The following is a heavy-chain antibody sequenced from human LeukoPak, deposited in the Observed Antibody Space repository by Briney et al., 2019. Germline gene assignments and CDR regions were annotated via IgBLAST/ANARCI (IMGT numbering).Heavy chain of an antibody. J-gene: IGHJ4*02. V-gene: IGHV1-69*13. CDR1: GGTFSSYA. D-gene: IGHD6-13*01. Sequence: SVKVSCKASGGTFSSYAISWVRQAPGQGLEWMGGIIPIFGTANYAQKFQGRVTITADESTSTAYMELSSLRSEDTAVYYCAREAAAGTGFDYWGQGTLVTVTS. CDR2: IIPIFGTA. CDR3: AREAAAGTGFDY.